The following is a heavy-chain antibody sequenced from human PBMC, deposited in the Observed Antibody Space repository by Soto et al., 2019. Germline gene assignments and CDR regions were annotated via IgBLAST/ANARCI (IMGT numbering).Heavy chain of an antibody. Sequence: PGGSLRLSCEASGFSFSSFFMHWVRQGPGKGLEWVSRISNDGTGTTYADSVQGRFTVSRDNSKTTVYLQMNSLRAEDTAVYYCAKDLDFWSVGGVNWFDPWGQGTLVTVSS. J-gene: IGHJ5*02. CDR3: AKDLDFWSVGGVNWFDP. V-gene: IGHV3-74*01. CDR2: ISNDGTGT. CDR1: GFSFSSFF. D-gene: IGHD3-3*01.